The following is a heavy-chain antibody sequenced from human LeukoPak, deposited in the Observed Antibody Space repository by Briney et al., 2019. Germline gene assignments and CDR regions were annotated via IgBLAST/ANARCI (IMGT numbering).Heavy chain of an antibody. D-gene: IGHD3-3*01. V-gene: IGHV3-33*01. J-gene: IGHJ6*02. Sequence: PGGSLRLSCAASGFTFSSYGMHWVRQAPGKGLEWVAVIWYDGSNKYYADSVKGRFTISRDNSKSTLYLQMNSLRAEDTAVYYCARDLWQTYDFWSGYYTNYYYYGMDVWGQGTTVTVSS. CDR2: IWYDGSNK. CDR3: ARDLWQTYDFWSGYYTNYYYYGMDV. CDR1: GFTFSSYG.